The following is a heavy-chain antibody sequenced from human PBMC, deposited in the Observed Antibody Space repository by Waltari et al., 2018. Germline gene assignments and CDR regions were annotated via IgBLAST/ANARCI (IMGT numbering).Heavy chain of an antibody. CDR3: ARGNLGAFDI. V-gene: IGHV4-4*07. J-gene: IGHJ3*02. CDR1: GRPIRRYY. Sequence: QVQLQESGPGLVKPSETLSLPCPVSGRPIRRYYWRWIRQPPGKGLDWIGRIYTRGSTNYNPSLKSRVTMSVDTSKNQFSLKLSSVTAADTAVYYCARGNLGAFDIWGQGTMVTVSS. CDR2: IYTRGST.